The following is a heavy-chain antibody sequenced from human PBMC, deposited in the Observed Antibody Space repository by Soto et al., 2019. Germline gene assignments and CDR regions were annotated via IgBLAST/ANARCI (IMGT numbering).Heavy chain of an antibody. CDR3: ARVFYYDILTGKSYNMDV. D-gene: IGHD3-9*01. J-gene: IGHJ6*02. CDR2: ISGSGGST. Sequence: VQLLESGGDLVQPGGSLRLSCEASGLTFSNYAMSWVRQAPGKGLEWVSVISGSGGSTNYADSAKGRFTISRDNSMGTLYLQMNSLRAEDTAVYYCARVFYYDILTGKSYNMDVWGQGTTVIVSS. V-gene: IGHV3-23*01. CDR1: GLTFSNYA.